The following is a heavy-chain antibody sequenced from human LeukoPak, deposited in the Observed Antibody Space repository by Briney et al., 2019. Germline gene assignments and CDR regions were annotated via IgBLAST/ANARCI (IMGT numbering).Heavy chain of an antibody. CDR3: AKEGKDGYNYYYYMDV. D-gene: IGHD5-24*01. Sequence: GGSLRLSCAASGFTFSSYWMTWVRQAPGKGLEWVANIKYDGSEKDYMDSVKGRFTISRDNAKNSLYLQMNSLRAEDTAVYYCAKEGKDGYNYYYYMDVWGKGTTVTVSS. CDR1: GFTFSSYW. J-gene: IGHJ6*03. V-gene: IGHV3-7*01. CDR2: IKYDGSEK.